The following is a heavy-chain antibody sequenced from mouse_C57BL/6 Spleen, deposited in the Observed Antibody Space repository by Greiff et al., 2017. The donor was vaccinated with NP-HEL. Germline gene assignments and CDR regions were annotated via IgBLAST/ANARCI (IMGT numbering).Heavy chain of an antibody. V-gene: IGHV1-18*01. D-gene: IGHD1-1*01. J-gene: IGHJ1*03. CDR3: ARSIYYGSSWYFDV. CDR2: INPNNGGT. Sequence: EVQLQQSGPELVKPGASVKIPCKASGYTFTDYNMDWVKQSHGKSLEWIGDINPNNGGTIYNQKFKGKATLTVDKSSSTAYMELRSLTSEDTAVYYCARSIYYGSSWYFDVWGTGTTVTVSS. CDR1: GYTFTDYN.